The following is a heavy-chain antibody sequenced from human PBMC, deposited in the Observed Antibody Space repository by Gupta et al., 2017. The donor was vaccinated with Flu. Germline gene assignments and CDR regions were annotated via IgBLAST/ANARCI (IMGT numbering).Heavy chain of an antibody. V-gene: IGHV1-46*01. D-gene: IGHD6-13*01. J-gene: IGHJ4*02. Sequence: QVQLVQSGAEVKKPGASVKVSCKASGYTFTSYYIHWVRQAPGQGLEWMGIINPTGVSTSYAQNFQGRVTMTRDTSTTTVYMELSSLRSDDTAVYYCARDRGAAAAYFFDFWGQGTLVTVSS. CDR2: INPTGVST. CDR3: ARDRGAAAAYFFDF. CDR1: GYTFTSYY.